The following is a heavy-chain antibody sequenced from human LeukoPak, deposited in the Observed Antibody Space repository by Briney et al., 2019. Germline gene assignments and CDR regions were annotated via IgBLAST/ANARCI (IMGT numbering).Heavy chain of an antibody. CDR2: IYSGGST. V-gene: IGHV3-53*01. J-gene: IGHJ2*01. D-gene: IGHD3-22*01. CDR3: ARVGFYYDSSGYRPWYFDL. CDR1: GFTVSSNY. Sequence: GGSLRLSCAASGFTVSSNYMSWVRQAPGKGLEWVSVIYSGGSTYYADSVKGRFTISRHNSKNTLYLQMNSLRAEDTAVYYCARVGFYYDSSGYRPWYFDLWGRGTLVTVSS.